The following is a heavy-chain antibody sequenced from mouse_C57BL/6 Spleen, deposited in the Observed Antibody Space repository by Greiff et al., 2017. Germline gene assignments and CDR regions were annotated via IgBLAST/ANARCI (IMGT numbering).Heavy chain of an antibody. Sequence: EVKLVESGGDLVKPGGSLKLSCAASGFTFSSYGMSWVRQTPDKRLAWVATISSGGSYTYYPDSVKGRFTITRDNAKNTLYLQMSSLKSEDTAMYYCARHDRDYGGFYAMGYWGQGTSVTVSS. CDR2: ISSGGSYT. CDR1: GFTFSSYG. CDR3: ARHDRDYGGFYAMGY. J-gene: IGHJ4*01. D-gene: IGHD2-4*01. V-gene: IGHV5-6*02.